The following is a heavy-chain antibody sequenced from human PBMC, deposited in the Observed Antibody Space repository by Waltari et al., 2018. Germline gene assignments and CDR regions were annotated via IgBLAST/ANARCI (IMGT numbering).Heavy chain of an antibody. CDR3: ARRRGYDFDY. J-gene: IGHJ4*02. V-gene: IGHV4-61*02. D-gene: IGHD5-12*01. CDR2: IYTSGST. Sequence: QVQLQESGPGLVKPSQTLSLTCTVSGGSISSGSYYWSWIRQPAGKGLEWIGRIYTSGSTNYNPSLKSRVTISVDTSKNQFSLKLSSVTAADTAVYYCARRRGYDFDYWGQGTLVTVSS. CDR1: GGSISSGSYY.